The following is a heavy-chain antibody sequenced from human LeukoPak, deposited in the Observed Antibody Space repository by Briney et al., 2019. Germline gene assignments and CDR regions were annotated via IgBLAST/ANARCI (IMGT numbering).Heavy chain of an antibody. D-gene: IGHD3-22*01. CDR3: AGGNFYDSSGHPYHFHY. CDR2: IYYSENT. V-gene: IGHV4-59*01. Sequence: SETLSLTCTVSGVSISSYYWSWIRQPPGKGLEWIGYIYYSENTNYNSSLKSRVTISEDTSKNQFSLNLTSVTTADTAVYYCAGGNFYDSSGHPYHFHYWGQGTLVTVPS. J-gene: IGHJ4*02. CDR1: GVSISSYY.